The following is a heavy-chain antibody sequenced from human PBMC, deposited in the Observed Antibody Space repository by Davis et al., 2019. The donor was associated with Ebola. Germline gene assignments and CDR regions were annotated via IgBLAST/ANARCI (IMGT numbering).Heavy chain of an antibody. CDR3: ARGGATITLGPFDY. Sequence: SETLSLTCTVSGGSISSGDYYWSWIRQPPGKGLEWIGYIYYSGSTYYNPSLKSRVTISVDTSKNQFSLTLSSVTAADTAVYYCARGGATITLGPFDYWGQGTLVTVSS. CDR2: IYYSGST. CDR1: GGSISSGDYY. D-gene: IGHD5-24*01. V-gene: IGHV4-30-4*01. J-gene: IGHJ4*02.